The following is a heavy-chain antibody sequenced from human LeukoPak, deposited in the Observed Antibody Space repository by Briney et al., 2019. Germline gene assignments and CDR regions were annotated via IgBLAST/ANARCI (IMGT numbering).Heavy chain of an antibody. Sequence: ASVKVSCKASGGTFSSYAISWVRQAPGQGLEWMGRIIPILGIANYAQKFQGRVTITADKSTSTAYMELSSLRSEDTAVYYCARDYYGSGSYYPNWFDPWGQGTLVTVSS. CDR1: GGTFSSYA. V-gene: IGHV1-69*04. CDR3: ARDYYGSGSYYPNWFDP. J-gene: IGHJ5*02. CDR2: IIPILGIA. D-gene: IGHD3-10*01.